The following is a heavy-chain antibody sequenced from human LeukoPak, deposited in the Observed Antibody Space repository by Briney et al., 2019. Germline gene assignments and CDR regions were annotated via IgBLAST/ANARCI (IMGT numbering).Heavy chain of an antibody. CDR3: ARGGSRSSKQPNDY. CDR1: GFTYSSYW. D-gene: IGHD1-26*01. Sequence: PGGTLRLSCAASGFTYSSYWMHWVRQAPGKGLVWVSRIHRDGSSTSYADSVKGRLTISRDNAKNTLYLHMNRLRGEDTAVYYCARGGSRSSKQPNDYWGQGTLVTVSS. J-gene: IGHJ4*02. V-gene: IGHV3-74*01. CDR2: IHRDGSST.